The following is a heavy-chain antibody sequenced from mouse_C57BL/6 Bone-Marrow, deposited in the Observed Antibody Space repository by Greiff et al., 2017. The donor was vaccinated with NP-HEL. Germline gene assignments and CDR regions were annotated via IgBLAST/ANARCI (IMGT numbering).Heavy chain of an antibody. J-gene: IGHJ4*01. D-gene: IGHD2-3*01. V-gene: IGHV2-9-1*01. Sequence: VKLVESGPGLVAPSQSLSITCTVSGFSLTSYAISWVRQPPGKGLEWLGVIWTGGGTNYNSALKSRLSISKDNSKSQVFLKMNSLQTDDTARYYCARNDGYYLYAMDYWGQGTSVTVSS. CDR3: ARNDGYYLYAMDY. CDR2: IWTGGGT. CDR1: GFSLTSYA.